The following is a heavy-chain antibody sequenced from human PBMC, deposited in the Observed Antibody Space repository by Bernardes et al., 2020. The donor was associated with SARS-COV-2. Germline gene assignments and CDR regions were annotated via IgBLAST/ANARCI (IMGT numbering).Heavy chain of an antibody. CDR3: ARGSAESGTYYVWYFDL. V-gene: IGHV1-2*04. Sequence: ASVKVSCKASGYTFTGYYMHWVRQAPGQGLEWMGWINPNSGGTNYAQKFQGWVTMTRDTSITTAYMELSRLRSDDTAVYYCARGSAESGTYYVWYFDLWGRGTLVTVSS. J-gene: IGHJ2*01. CDR2: INPNSGGT. D-gene: IGHD1-26*01. CDR1: GYTFTGYY.